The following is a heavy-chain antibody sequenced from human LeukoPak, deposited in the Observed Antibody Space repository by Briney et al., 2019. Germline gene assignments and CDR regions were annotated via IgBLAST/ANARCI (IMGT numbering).Heavy chain of an antibody. D-gene: IGHD1-26*01. CDR1: GFTLSSYA. CDR2: ISYDGSNK. J-gene: IGHJ4*02. V-gene: IGHV3-30-3*01. CDR3: ARSRIVGATPVDY. Sequence: PGGSLRLSCAASGFTLSSYAMHWVRQAPGKGLEWVAVISYDGSNKYYADSVKGRFTISRDNSKNTLYLQMNSLRAEDTAVYYCARSRIVGATPVDYWGQGTLVTVSS.